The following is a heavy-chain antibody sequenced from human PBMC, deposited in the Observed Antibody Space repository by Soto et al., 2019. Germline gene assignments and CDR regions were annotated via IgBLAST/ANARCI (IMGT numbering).Heavy chain of an antibody. D-gene: IGHD3-10*01. J-gene: IGHJ4*02. CDR3: SRDYQGVSSADY. V-gene: IGHV1-46*03. CDR1: GYTFTTYY. Sequence: ASVKVSCKSSGYTFTTYYMHWVRQAPGQGLEWMGIINPSDESTTYAQKFQGRLTMTRDTSTSTVYMELSSLRSEDTAVYYCSRDYQGVSSADYWGQGTLVTVSS. CDR2: INPSDEST.